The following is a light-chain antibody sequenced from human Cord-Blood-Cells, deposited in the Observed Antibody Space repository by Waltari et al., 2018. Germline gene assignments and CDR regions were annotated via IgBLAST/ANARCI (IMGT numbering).Light chain of an antibody. J-gene: IGLJ2*01. Sequence: QSVLTQPPSVSGAPGQRVTISCTGSSSNIGAGYDVHWYQQLPGTAPKLLIFGTSNRPSGFPDRYSRTKSGTSASLAITGLQAEDEADYYCQSYDSSLSGSVFGGGTKLTVL. CDR3: QSYDSSLSGSV. V-gene: IGLV1-40*01. CDR2: GTS. CDR1: SSNIGAGYD.